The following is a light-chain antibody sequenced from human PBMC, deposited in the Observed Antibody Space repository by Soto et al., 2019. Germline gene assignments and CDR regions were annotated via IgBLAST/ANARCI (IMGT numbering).Light chain of an antibody. CDR3: SSYTSSSTLD. CDR2: EVS. V-gene: IGLV2-14*01. J-gene: IGLJ1*01. Sequence: QSALTHPASVSGSPGQSITISCTGTSSDVGGYNYVSWYQQHPGKAPKLMIYEVSNRPSGVSNRFSGSKSGNTASLTISGLQAEDEADYYCSSYTSSSTLDFGTGTKLTVL. CDR1: SSDVGGYNY.